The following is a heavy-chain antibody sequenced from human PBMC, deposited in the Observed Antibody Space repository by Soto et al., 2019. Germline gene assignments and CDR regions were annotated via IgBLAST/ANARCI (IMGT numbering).Heavy chain of an antibody. D-gene: IGHD6-13*01. CDR3: ARGRYSSSWYYYGMDV. CDR2: INHSGST. J-gene: IGHJ6*02. Sequence: KGLEWIGEINHSGSTNYNPSLKSRVTISVDTSKNQFSLKLSSVTAADTAVYYCARGRYSSSWYYYGMDVWGQGTTVTVSS. V-gene: IGHV4-34*01.